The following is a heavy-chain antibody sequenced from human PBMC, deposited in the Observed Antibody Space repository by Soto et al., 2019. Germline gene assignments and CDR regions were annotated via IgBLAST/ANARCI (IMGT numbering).Heavy chain of an antibody. V-gene: IGHV4-30-2*01. Sequence: SETLSLTCAVSGGSISSGGYSWSWIRQPPGKGLEWIGYIYYSGSTYYNPSLKSRVTISVDRSKNQFSLKLNSVTAADTAVYYCAQWTYNYFDDWGQGTLVTVSS. CDR3: AQWTYNYFDD. CDR1: GGSISSGGYS. J-gene: IGHJ4*02. D-gene: IGHD6-19*01. CDR2: IYYSGST.